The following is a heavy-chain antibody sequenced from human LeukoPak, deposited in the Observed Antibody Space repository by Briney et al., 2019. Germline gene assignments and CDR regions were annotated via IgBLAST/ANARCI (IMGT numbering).Heavy chain of an antibody. D-gene: IGHD3-10*01. CDR2: ISYTGST. CDR1: GGSISPYF. J-gene: IGHJ5*02. CDR3: ARDDYRGVTNFDP. Sequence: SETLSLTCTVSGGSISPYFWSWMRQTPGKGLEWIGYISYTGSTNYDPALKSRVTISVDTSKNQFSLQLTSVTAADTAVYYCARDDYRGVTNFDPWGQGTLVTVSS. V-gene: IGHV4-59*01.